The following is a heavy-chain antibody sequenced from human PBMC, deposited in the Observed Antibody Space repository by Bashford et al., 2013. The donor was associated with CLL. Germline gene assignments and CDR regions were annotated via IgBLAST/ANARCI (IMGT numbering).Heavy chain of an antibody. V-gene: IGHV4-59*01. CDR3: ASDRNGMDV. CDR1: GGSISSSY. CDR2: IHRIGDT. J-gene: IGHJ6*02. Sequence: SETLSLTCTVSGGSISSSYWTWIRQPPGKELQWIGYIHRIGDTIYSPSLKSRVTMSLDTSKNQFSLKLNSVTAADTAVYYCASDRNGMDVWGQGTTVTVSS.